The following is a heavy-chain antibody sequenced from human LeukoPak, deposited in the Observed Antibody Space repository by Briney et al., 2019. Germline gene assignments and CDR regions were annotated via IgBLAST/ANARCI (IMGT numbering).Heavy chain of an antibody. CDR1: GGSISSSSYY. J-gene: IGHJ4*02. CDR3: ARGLVRGVPFDY. Sequence: PSETLSLTCTVSGGSISSSSYYWGWIRQPPGKGLEWIGSIYHSGSTYYNPSLKSRVTISVDRSKNQFSLKLSSVTAADTAVYYCARGLVRGVPFDYWGQGTLVTVSS. CDR2: IYHSGST. V-gene: IGHV4-39*07. D-gene: IGHD3-10*01.